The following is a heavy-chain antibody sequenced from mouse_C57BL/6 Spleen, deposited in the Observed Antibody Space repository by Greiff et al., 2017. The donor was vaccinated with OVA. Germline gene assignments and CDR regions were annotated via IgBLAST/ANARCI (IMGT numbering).Heavy chain of an antibody. V-gene: IGHV1-64*01. CDR2: IHPNSGST. CDR1: GYTFTSYW. D-gene: IGHD2-2*01. CDR3: ARESYGYDVRFAY. J-gene: IGHJ3*01. Sequence: VKLQQPGAELVKPGASVKLSCKASGYTFTSYWMHWVKQRPGQGLEWIGMIHPNSGSTNYNEKFKSKATLTVDKSSSTAYMQLSSLTSEDSAVYYCARESYGYDVRFAYWGQGTLVTVSA.